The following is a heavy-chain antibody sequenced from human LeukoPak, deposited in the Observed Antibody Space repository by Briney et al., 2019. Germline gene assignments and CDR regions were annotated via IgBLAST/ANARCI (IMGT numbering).Heavy chain of an antibody. CDR2: ISGSGGST. D-gene: IGHD1-7*01. J-gene: IGHJ6*03. Sequence: PGGPLRLSCAASGFTFSSYAMSWVRQAPGKGLEWVSAISGSGGSTYYADSVKGRFTISRDNSKNTLYLQMNSLRAEDTAVYYCASQIGTTGYYYYMDVWGKGTTVTVSS. CDR1: GFTFSSYA. V-gene: IGHV3-23*01. CDR3: ASQIGTTGYYYYMDV.